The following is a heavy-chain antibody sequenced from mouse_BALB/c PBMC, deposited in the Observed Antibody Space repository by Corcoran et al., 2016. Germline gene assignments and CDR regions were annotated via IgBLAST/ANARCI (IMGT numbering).Heavy chain of an antibody. J-gene: IGHJ4*01. CDR1: GYTFSSYW. CDR2: ILPGSGST. V-gene: IGHV1-9*01. D-gene: IGHD2-14*01. CDR3: ARYYRYDAMDY. Sequence: QVQLQQSGAERMKPGASVKISCKATGYTFSSYWIEWVKKRPGHGLEWIGEILPGSGSTNYNEKFKGKATFPADTSSNTAYMQLSSLTSEDSAVYYCARYYRYDAMDYWGQGTSVTVSS.